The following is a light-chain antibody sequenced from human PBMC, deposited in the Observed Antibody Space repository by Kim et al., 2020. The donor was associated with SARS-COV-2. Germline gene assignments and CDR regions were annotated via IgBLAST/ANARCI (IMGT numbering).Light chain of an antibody. CDR3: SSYAGSNDLV. CDR1: SSDVGGYNY. J-gene: IGLJ2*01. V-gene: IGLV2-8*01. CDR2: EVS. Sequence: GQSVTISCTVTSSDVGGYNYVSWYQQHPGKAPKLMINEVSKRPSGVPDRFSGSKSGNTASLTVSGLQAEDEADYYCSSYAGSNDLVFGGGTQLTVL.